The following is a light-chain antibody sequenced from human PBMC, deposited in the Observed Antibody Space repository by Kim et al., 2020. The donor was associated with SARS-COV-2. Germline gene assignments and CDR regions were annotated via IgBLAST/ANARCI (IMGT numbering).Light chain of an antibody. CDR3: QQSDTAPYT. CDR2: AAS. Sequence: SASVGDRVTITSRARQNISHYVNWYQQNPGRAPTLLIYAASNLQDGVPSRFSGSGFGTDFTLTIRSLQPEDFSTYYCQQSDTAPYTLGQGTKLEI. CDR1: QNISHY. J-gene: IGKJ2*01. V-gene: IGKV1-39*01.